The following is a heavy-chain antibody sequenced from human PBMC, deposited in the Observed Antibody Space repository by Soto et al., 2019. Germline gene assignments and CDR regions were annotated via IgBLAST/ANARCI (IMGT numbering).Heavy chain of an antibody. D-gene: IGHD6-19*01. CDR2: INWNSGKV. V-gene: IGHV3-9*01. J-gene: IGHJ4*02. CDR1: GFKFEDYA. CDR3: AKAGCSDANCHFWALES. Sequence: EMQLVESGGGLVPPGRSLRLSCAGFGFKFEDYAMHWVRRVPGKGLEWVSYINWNSGKVKYADSVKGRFTISRDNAKNSLYLHMTSLKSADTALYYCAKAGCSDANCHFWALESWGQGTLVSVSS.